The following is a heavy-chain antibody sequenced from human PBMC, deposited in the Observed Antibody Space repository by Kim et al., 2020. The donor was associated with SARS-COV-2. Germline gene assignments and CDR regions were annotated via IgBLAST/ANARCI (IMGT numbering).Heavy chain of an antibody. J-gene: IGHJ4*02. D-gene: IGHD6-19*01. CDR3: ARVRGEQWLAFDY. Sequence: APKFRDRVTITADLSSDTVYMDLTGLKSDDTAVYYCARVRGEQWLAFDYWGQGTQVTVSS. V-gene: IGHV1-46*02.